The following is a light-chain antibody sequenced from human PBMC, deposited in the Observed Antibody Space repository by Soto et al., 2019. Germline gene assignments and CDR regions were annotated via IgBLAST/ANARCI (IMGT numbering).Light chain of an antibody. CDR1: QSVRSNY. Sequence: ETVLTQSPGTVSLSPGERATLSCTTSQSVRSNYLAWYQQKPGQAPRLLIYGVFNRATGIPDRFSGSGSGTDFTLTISGLEPEDSAVYYCQHYDGSPRTFGQETKVEI. J-gene: IGKJ2*01. CDR2: GVF. V-gene: IGKV3-20*01. CDR3: QHYDGSPRT.